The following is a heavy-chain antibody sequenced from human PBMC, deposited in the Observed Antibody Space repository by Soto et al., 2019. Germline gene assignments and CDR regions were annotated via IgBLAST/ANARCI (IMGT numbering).Heavy chain of an antibody. V-gene: IGHV1-69*13. CDR3: ANALVVVITTTPYYYYGMDV. CDR1: GGTFSSYA. CDR2: IIPIFGTA. Sequence: ASVKVSCKASGGTFSSYAISWVRQAPGQGLEWMGGIIPIFGTANYAQKFQGRVTITADESTSTAYTELSSLRSEDTAVYYCANALVVVITTTPYYYYGMDVWGQGTKGTVS. D-gene: IGHD3-22*01. J-gene: IGHJ6*02.